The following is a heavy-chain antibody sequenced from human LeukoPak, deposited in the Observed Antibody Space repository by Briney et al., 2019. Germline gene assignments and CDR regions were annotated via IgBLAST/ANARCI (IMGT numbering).Heavy chain of an antibody. D-gene: IGHD1-7*01. J-gene: IGHJ6*02. CDR1: GGSVSSGSYY. CDR3: ARDLKTTYYYYGMDV. V-gene: IGHV4-61*01. CDR2: IYYSGST. Sequence: PSETLSLTCTVSGGSVSSGSYYWSWIRQPPGKGLEWSGYIYYSGSTNYNPSLKSRVTISVDTSKNQFSLKLSSVTAADTAVYYCARDLKTTYYYYGMDVWGQGTTVTVSS.